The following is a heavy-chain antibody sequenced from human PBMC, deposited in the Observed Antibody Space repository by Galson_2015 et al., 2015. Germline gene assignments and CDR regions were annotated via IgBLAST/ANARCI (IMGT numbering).Heavy chain of an antibody. D-gene: IGHD3-3*01. CDR1: GFSFYTYA. CDR3: AKAHGFWSVYYFEY. CDR2: ISGSADSI. J-gene: IGHJ4*02. Sequence: SLRLSCAASGFSFYTYAMTWARQAPGKGLEWVSTISGSADSIYYADSVKGRFTISRDNSKNTLYLQMNSLRAEDTAVYYCAKAHGFWSVYYFEYWGRGTLVTVSS. V-gene: IGHV3-23*01.